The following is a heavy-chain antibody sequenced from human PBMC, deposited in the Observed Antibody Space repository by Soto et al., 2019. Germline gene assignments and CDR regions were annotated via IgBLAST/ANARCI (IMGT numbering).Heavy chain of an antibody. J-gene: IGHJ4*02. CDR3: ARAIKRWEVNYSFDF. V-gene: IGHV1-69*06. CDR1: GSTFNNFA. D-gene: IGHD1-26*01. Sequence: QVVLLQSGAEVKEPGSSVRVSCQVSGSTFNNFAFSWVRQAPGHGPEWMGGIVVDSNTAEYSQRFQDRVTTTADTSTDTLYMELGSLTFEDTAVYYCARAIKRWEVNYSFDFWGQGTLVTVSS. CDR2: IVVDSNTA.